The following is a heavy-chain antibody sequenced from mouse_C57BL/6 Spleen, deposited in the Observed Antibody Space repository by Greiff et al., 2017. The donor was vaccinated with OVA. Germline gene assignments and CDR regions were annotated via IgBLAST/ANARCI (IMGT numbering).Heavy chain of an antibody. CDR3: ARDYGSYVWYFDV. V-gene: IGHV5-12*01. J-gene: IGHJ1*03. D-gene: IGHD2-1*01. CDR1: GFTFSDYY. CDR2: ISTGGGST. Sequence: EVQLMESGGGLVQPGGSLKLSCAASGFTFSDYYMYWVRQTPEKRLEWVAYISTGGGSTFYQDTVKGRFTFSRDNVKNTLYLQMSRLRSEDTAMYDCARDYGSYVWYFDVWGTGTTVTVSS.